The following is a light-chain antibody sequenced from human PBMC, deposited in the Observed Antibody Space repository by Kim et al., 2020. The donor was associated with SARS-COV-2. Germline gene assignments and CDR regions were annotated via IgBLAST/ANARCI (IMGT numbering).Light chain of an antibody. J-gene: IGLJ1*01. CDR3: SSHAGSNHCV. V-gene: IGLV2-8*01. CDR2: EVS. CDR1: SSDIGDYNY. Sequence: QSVVTQPPSASGSPGQSVTISCTGTSSDIGDYNYVSWYQQHPGKAPKLMIYEVSKRPSGVPDRFSGSKSGNTASLTVSGLQAEDEADYYCSSHAGSNHCVFGTGTKVTVL.